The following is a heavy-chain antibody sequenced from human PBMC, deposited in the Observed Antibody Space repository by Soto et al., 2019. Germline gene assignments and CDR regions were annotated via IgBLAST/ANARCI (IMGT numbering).Heavy chain of an antibody. V-gene: IGHV1-46*01. CDR2: IQPRDQSI. CDR1: GFTFTSYH. J-gene: IGHJ4*02. D-gene: IGHD1-1*01. Sequence: QVQLVQSGAEVKKPGASLKASCKASGFTFTSYHMHWLRQAPGQELQLMGIIQPRDQSINFAHKFLGRISMTWNRTTRTGILEPSSLGADEPSVYYAADDYNWAVDSWGQGTLFTFSS. CDR3: ADDYNWAVDS.